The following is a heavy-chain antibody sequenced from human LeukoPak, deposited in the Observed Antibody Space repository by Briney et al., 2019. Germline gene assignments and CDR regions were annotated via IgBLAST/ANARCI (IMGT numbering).Heavy chain of an antibody. Sequence: ASVKVSCTASGYTFTNSAMHWVRQAPGQRLEWMGWINAGNGNTKYSQKFQGRVTITRDTSASTAYMELSSLRSEDTAVYYCARVYGSGSLRAFDLWGQGTMVTVSS. D-gene: IGHD3-10*01. V-gene: IGHV1-3*01. CDR2: INAGNGNT. J-gene: IGHJ3*01. CDR3: ARVYGSGSLRAFDL. CDR1: GYTFTNSA.